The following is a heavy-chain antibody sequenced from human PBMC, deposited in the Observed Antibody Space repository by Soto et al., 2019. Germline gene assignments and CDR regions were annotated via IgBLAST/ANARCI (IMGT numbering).Heavy chain of an antibody. CDR1: GGSISSYY. D-gene: IGHD3-22*01. Sequence: SETLSLTCTVSGGSISSYYWSWIRQPPGKGLEWIGYIYYSGSTNYNPSLKSRVTISVDTSKNQFSLKLSSVTAADTAVYYCARVYYYDSSGYYYTGPDAFDIWGQGTMVTVSS. CDR3: ARVYYYDSSGYYYTGPDAFDI. V-gene: IGHV4-59*01. CDR2: IYYSGST. J-gene: IGHJ3*02.